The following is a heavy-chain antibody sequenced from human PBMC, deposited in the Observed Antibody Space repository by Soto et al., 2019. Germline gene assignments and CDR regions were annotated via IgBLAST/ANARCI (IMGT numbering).Heavy chain of an antibody. CDR3: ARAAFDWSGYYYYGMDV. CDR2: INAGNGNT. J-gene: IGHJ6*02. CDR1: GYTFTSYA. V-gene: IGHV1-3*01. Sequence: ASVKVSCKASGYTFTSYAMHWVRQAPGQRLEWMGWINAGNGNTKYSQKFQGRVTITRDPSASTAYMELSSLRSEDTAVYYCARAAFDWSGYYYYGMDVWGQGTTVTVSS. D-gene: IGHD3-9*01.